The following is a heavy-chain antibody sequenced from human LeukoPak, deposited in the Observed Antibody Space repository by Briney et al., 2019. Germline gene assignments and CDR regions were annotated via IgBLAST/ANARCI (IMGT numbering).Heavy chain of an antibody. V-gene: IGHV1-69*10. CDR3: ASFIVVVPAFTQPRKDYFDY. J-gene: IGHJ4*02. CDR2: IIPILGTA. Sequence: ASVKVSCKASGGTFSSYAISWVRQAPGQGPEWMGGIIPILGTANYAQKFQGRVTITADKSTSTAYMELSSLRSEDTAVYYCASFIVVVPAFTQPRKDYFDYWGQGTLVTVSS. CDR1: GGTFSSYA. D-gene: IGHD2-2*01.